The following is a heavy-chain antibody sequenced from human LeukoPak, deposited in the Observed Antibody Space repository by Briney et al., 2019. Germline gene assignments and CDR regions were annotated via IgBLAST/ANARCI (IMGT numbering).Heavy chain of an antibody. CDR3: ASTYYYDSSGYSVDLNWFDP. J-gene: IGHJ5*02. V-gene: IGHV4-4*02. CDR1: GGSISSSNW. Sequence: SETLSLTCAVSGGSISSSNWWSWVRQPPGKGLEWIGEIYHSGSTNYNPSLESRVTISVDKSKNQFSLKLSSVTAADTAVYYCASTYYYDSSGYSVDLNWFDPWGQGTLVTVSS. D-gene: IGHD3-22*01. CDR2: IYHSGST.